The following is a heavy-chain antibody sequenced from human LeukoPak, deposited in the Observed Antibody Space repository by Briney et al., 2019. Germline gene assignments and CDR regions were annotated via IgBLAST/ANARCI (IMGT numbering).Heavy chain of an antibody. Sequence: GGSLRLSCAAFGFTFSNYRMHWVRQAPGKGLVWVSRIKSDGSSTNYADSVKGRFTISRDNAKNTLYLQMNSLRAEDTAVYYCARVGAVTGAFDYWGQGTLVTVSS. CDR3: ARVGAVTGAFDY. J-gene: IGHJ4*02. D-gene: IGHD2-8*02. V-gene: IGHV3-74*01. CDR1: GFTFSNYR. CDR2: IKSDGSST.